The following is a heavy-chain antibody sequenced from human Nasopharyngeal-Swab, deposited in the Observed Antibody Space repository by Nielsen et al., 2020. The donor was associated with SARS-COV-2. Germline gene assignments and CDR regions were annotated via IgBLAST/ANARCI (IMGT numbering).Heavy chain of an antibody. CDR3: ARDLGDDAFDI. J-gene: IGHJ3*02. CDR2: ISSSSSYI. Sequence: GEALKISCAASGFTFSSDSMNWVRQAPGKGLEWVSSISSSSSYIYYADSVKGRFTISRDNAKNSLYLQMNSLRAEDTAVYYCARDLGDDAFDIWGQGTMVTVSS. D-gene: IGHD3-16*01. CDR1: GFTFSSDS. V-gene: IGHV3-21*01.